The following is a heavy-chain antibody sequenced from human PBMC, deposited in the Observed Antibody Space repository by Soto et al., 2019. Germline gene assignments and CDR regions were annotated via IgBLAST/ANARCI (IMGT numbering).Heavy chain of an antibody. V-gene: IGHV3-48*02. CDR3: ASPLRLVTIFGVFGYYGMDV. J-gene: IGHJ6*02. Sequence: EVQLVESGGGLVQPGGSLRLSCAASGFTFSSYSMNWVRQAPGKGLEWVSYISSSSSTIYYADSVKGRFTISRDNAKNSLYLQMNSLRDEDTAVYYCASPLRLVTIFGVFGYYGMDVWGQGTTVTVSS. CDR1: GFTFSSYS. D-gene: IGHD3-3*01. CDR2: ISSSSSTI.